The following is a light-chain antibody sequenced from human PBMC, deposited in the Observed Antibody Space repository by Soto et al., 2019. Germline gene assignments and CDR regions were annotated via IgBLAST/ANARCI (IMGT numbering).Light chain of an antibody. Sequence: EIVMTQSPATLSVSPGERATLSCRASQSVSSNLAWYQQKPGQAPRLLIYGASTRATGIPARFSGSGSGTEFTLTISSRPSEDFAGYYCQQYNNWPPYTFGQGTKLEIK. J-gene: IGKJ2*01. CDR1: QSVSSN. CDR2: GAS. CDR3: QQYNNWPPYT. V-gene: IGKV3-15*01.